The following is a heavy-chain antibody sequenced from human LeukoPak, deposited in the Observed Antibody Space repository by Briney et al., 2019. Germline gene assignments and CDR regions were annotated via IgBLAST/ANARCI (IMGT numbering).Heavy chain of an antibody. CDR3: ARDQPLGTNYGMDV. D-gene: IGHD7-27*01. CDR1: GFTFSSYS. Sequence: GGSLRLSCAASGFTFSSYSMNWVRQTPGKGLEWVSYISSSSSTIYYADSVKGRFTISRDNAKNSLYLQMNSLRDEDTAVYYCARDQPLGTNYGMDVWGQGTTVTVSS. V-gene: IGHV3-48*02. J-gene: IGHJ6*02. CDR2: ISSSSSTI.